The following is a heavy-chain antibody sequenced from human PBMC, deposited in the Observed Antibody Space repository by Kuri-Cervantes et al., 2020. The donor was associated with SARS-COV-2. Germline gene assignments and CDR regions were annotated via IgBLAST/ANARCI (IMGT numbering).Heavy chain of an antibody. CDR3: AKDGGRARFDYYYYYYMDV. D-gene: IGHD4-23*01. CDR2: IRYDGSNK. CDR1: GFTFSSYG. Sequence: GGSLRLSCAASGFTFSSYGMHWVRQAPGKGLEWVAFIRYDGSNKYYADSVKGRFTISRDNSKNTLYLQMNSLRAEDTAVYYCAKDGGRARFDYYYYYYMDVWGKGTTVTVSS. J-gene: IGHJ6*03. V-gene: IGHV3-30*02.